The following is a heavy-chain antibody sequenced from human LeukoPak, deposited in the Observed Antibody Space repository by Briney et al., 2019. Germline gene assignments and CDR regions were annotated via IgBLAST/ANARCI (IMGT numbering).Heavy chain of an antibody. V-gene: IGHV4-34*01. J-gene: IGHJ5*02. D-gene: IGHD5-12*01. CDR2: INHSGST. CDR1: GVSFSGYY. Sequence: PSETLSLTCAVYGVSFSGYYWSWIRQPPGKGLEWIGEINHSGSTNYNPSLKSRVTISVDTSKNQFSLKLSSVPAADTAVYYCARTAWRGYSGYDVWFDPWGQGTLVTVSS. CDR3: ARTAWRGYSGYDVWFDP.